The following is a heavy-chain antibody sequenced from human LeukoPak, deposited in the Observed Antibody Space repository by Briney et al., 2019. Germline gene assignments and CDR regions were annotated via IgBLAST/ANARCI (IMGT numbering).Heavy chain of an antibody. V-gene: IGHV4-34*01. CDR2: INDSGST. D-gene: IGHD1-7*01. J-gene: IGHJ4*02. Sequence: PSETLSLTCAVYGGSFSGNYWSWIRQPPGKGLEWIGEINDSGSTNHNPSLKSRVTISVDTSKKQFSLKLTSVTAADTAVYYCASRELQYWGQGTLVTVSS. CDR1: GGSFSGNY. CDR3: ASRELQY.